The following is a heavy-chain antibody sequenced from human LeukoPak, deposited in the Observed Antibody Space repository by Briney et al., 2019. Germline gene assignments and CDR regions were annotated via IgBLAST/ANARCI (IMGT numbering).Heavy chain of an antibody. CDR3: ARDEGPGSWYPGLDY. Sequence: PSETLSLTCTVSGGSISSYYWSWIRQPPGKGLEWIGYIYYSGSTNYNPSLKSRVTISVDTSKNQFSLKLSSVTAADTAVYYCARDEGPGSWYPGLDYWGQGTLVTVSS. V-gene: IGHV4-59*01. D-gene: IGHD6-13*01. CDR1: GGSISSYY. J-gene: IGHJ4*02. CDR2: IYYSGST.